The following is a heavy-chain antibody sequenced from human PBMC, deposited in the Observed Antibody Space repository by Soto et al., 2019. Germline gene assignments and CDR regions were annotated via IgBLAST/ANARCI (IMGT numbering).Heavy chain of an antibody. V-gene: IGHV1-69*13. D-gene: IGHD4-17*01. CDR2: IIPIFGTA. Sequence: SVKVSCKXSGGTFSSYAISWVRQAPGQGLEWMGGIIPIFGTANYAQKFQGRVTITADEPTSTAYMELSSLRSEDTAVYYCARETRTEDYGGTRFDYWGQGTLVTVSS. J-gene: IGHJ4*02. CDR1: GGTFSSYA. CDR3: ARETRTEDYGGTRFDY.